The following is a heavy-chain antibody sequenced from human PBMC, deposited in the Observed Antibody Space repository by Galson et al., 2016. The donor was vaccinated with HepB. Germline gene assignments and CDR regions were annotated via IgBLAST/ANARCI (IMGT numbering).Heavy chain of an antibody. CDR3: AKDGGYCSDASCYYRNS. V-gene: IGHV3-23*01. D-gene: IGHD2-15*01. Sequence: SLRLSCAASGFTFSSYAMSWVRQAPGKGLEWVSTITGSGGWIKYADSVKGRPITSRDNSKNTLYLQLNSLRAEDTAVYYCAKDGGYCSDASCYYRNSWGQGTLVTVSS. CDR2: ITGSGGWI. CDR1: GFTFSSYA. J-gene: IGHJ4*02.